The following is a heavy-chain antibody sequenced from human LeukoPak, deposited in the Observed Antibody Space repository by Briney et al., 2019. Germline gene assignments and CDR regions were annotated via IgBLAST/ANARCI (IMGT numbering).Heavy chain of an antibody. CDR1: GFTFSSYS. Sequence: GGSLRLSCAASGFTFSSYSMNWVRQAPGKGLEWVSSISSSSSYIYYADSVKGRFTISRDNAKNSLYLQMNSLRAEDTAVYYCARADLYYYDSSGYPPWYFDLWGRGTLVTVSS. CDR2: ISSSSSYI. CDR3: ARADLYYYDSSGYPPWYFDL. J-gene: IGHJ2*01. V-gene: IGHV3-21*01. D-gene: IGHD3-22*01.